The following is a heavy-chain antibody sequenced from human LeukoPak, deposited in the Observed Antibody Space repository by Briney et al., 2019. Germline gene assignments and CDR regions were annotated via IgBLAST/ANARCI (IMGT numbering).Heavy chain of an antibody. CDR2: IHYSGGT. V-gene: IGHV4-59*01. J-gene: IGHJ3*02. CDR1: GDSISSYY. CDR3: ARLGFGSGTNKALDI. Sequence: KPSETLSLTCTVAGDSISSYYWNWIRQPPGKGLEGIGYIHYSGGTHCNPSLKSRVTMSVDTSKNQYSLELRSATAADTAVYYCARLGFGSGTNKALDIWGQGKMVTVSS. D-gene: IGHD3-10*01.